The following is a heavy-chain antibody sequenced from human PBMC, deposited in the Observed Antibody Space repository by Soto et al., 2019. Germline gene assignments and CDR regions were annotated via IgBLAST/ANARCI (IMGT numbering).Heavy chain of an antibody. Sequence: QVQLVESGGGVAQPGRSLRLSCAASGFIFRSYGMHWVRQAPGKGLEWVAFIWYDGVNKYSADSVKGRFTISRDNSKNTLRLQMNSRRAEDTAVYQGAREGDSGLLWFGNADSWGQGTLVTVSS. CDR3: AREGDSGLLWFGNADS. J-gene: IGHJ5*01. CDR1: GFIFRSYG. D-gene: IGHD3-10*01. V-gene: IGHV3-33*01. CDR2: IWYDGVNK.